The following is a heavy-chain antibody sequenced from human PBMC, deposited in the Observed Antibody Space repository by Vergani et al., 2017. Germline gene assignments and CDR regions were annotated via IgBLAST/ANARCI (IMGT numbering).Heavy chain of an antibody. CDR2: ISYDGNEQ. Sequence: QEQVEESGGGVVQVGGSLRLSCAASGFTFSHYVLHWVRQIPGRGLQWMTLISYDGNEQHYADSVKGRFSVSRDNSQNMVFLEMNSLTHEDTGVYFCARGNFNSGYWSHYMEVWGKGTTVTVSS. D-gene: IGHD2-2*03. J-gene: IGHJ6*03. V-gene: IGHV3-30*03. CDR1: GFTFSHYV. CDR3: ARGNFNSGYWSHYMEV.